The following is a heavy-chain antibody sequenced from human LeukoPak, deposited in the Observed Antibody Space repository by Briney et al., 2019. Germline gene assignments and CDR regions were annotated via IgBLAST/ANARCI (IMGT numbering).Heavy chain of an antibody. V-gene: IGHV3-48*03. D-gene: IGHD3-10*01. CDR1: GFTFSSYG. CDR2: ISSSGSTI. J-gene: IGHJ6*04. CDR3: ASGFGGLPLCYYYGMDV. Sequence: GGSLRLSCAASGFTFSSYGMNWVRQAPGKGLEWVSYISSSGSTIYYADSVKGRFTISRDNAKNSLYLQMNSLRAEDTAVYYCASGFGGLPLCYYYGMDVWGKGTTVTVSS.